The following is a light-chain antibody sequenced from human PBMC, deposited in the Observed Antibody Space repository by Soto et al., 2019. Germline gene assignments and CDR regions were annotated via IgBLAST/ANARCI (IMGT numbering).Light chain of an antibody. Sequence: EIVMTQSPETLSASPGETVTLSCRASQYIVRTMAWYQQKPGQAPRLLFFSASTRATGLPDRFSASGSGPDFTLSISSLQAEDSGLYYCQQYKKWPYTFGRGTKLEI. V-gene: IGKV3-15*01. CDR3: QQYKKWPYT. CDR1: QYIVRT. CDR2: SAS. J-gene: IGKJ2*01.